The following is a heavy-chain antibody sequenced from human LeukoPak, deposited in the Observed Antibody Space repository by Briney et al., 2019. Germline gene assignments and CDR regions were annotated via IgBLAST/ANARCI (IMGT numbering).Heavy chain of an antibody. D-gene: IGHD1-26*01. CDR3: ARGRRIGTNSYYFDY. V-gene: IGHV3-23*01. CDR2: ISGSGTKT. CDR1: GFTFSSYS. J-gene: IGHJ4*02. Sequence: GGSLRLSCAASGFTFSSYSMNWVRQAPGRGLEWVSGISGSGTKTYSADSVEGRFTISRDNSKNTVYLQMNSLRAEDTAVYFCARGRRIGTNSYYFDYWGQGALVTVSS.